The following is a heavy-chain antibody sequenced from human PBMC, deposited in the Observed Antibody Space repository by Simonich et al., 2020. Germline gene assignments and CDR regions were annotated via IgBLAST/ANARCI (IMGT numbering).Heavy chain of an antibody. D-gene: IGHD6-13*01. J-gene: IGHJ4*02. CDR1: GFTFSSYS. CDR2: SSSSSSYI. V-gene: IGHV3-21*01. Sequence: EVQLVESGGGLVKPGGSLRLSCAASGFTFSSYSMNWVRQAPGKGREWVTSSSSSSSYIYYADSVKGRFTISRDNAKNSLYLQMNSLRAEDTAVYYCARDAAGDYWGQGTLVTVSS. CDR3: ARDAAGDY.